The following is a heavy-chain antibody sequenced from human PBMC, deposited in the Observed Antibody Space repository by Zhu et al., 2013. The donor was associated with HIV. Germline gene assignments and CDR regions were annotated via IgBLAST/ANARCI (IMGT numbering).Heavy chain of an antibody. V-gene: IGHV1-2*02. CDR1: GYIFSQNY. J-gene: IGHJ5*02. CDR3: ARGPVVGLGRRLVPTP. Sequence: QVRLMQSESEVKRPGASVRVSCRPSGYIFSQNYIYWVRQTSGQGFEWMGWMNPDTGGTRIAQKFRGRASLTRDTSMTTAYLELRGLTSDDMGVYYCARGPVVGLGRRLVPTPWGQGTPVIVSS. CDR2: MNPDTGGT. D-gene: IGHD3-9*01.